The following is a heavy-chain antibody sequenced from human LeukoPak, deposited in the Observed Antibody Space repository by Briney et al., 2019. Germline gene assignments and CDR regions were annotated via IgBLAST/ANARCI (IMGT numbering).Heavy chain of an antibody. J-gene: IGHJ4*02. CDR3: ARKKVEPDRYFDY. D-gene: IGHD1-14*01. CDR2: INTNTGNP. V-gene: IGHV7-4-1*02. CDR1: GYTFTTYT. Sequence: ASVKVSCKASGYTFTTYTINRVRQAPGQGLEWMGWINTNTGNPMYAQGFTGRFVFSLDTSVSTVYLQISSLKAEDTAVYYCARKKVEPDRYFDYWGQGSLVTVSS.